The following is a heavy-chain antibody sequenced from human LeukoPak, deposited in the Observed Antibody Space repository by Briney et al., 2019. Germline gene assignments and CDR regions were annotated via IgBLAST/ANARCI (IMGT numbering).Heavy chain of an antibody. J-gene: IGHJ4*02. V-gene: IGHV3-33*01. D-gene: IGHD3-10*01. Sequence: GGSLRLSCAASGFTFSSYGMHWVRQAPGKGLEWVAVIWYDGSNKYYADSVKGRFTISRDNSKNTLYLQMNSLRAEDTAVYYCARDIEPYYYGSGSYNFWGQGTLVTVSS. CDR2: IWYDGSNK. CDR3: ARDIEPYYYGSGSYNF. CDR1: GFTFSSYG.